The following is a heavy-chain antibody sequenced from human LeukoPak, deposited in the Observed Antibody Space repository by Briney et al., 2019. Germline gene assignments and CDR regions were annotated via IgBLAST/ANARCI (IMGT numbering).Heavy chain of an antibody. Sequence: PSETLSLTCTVSGGSISSSSYYWGWIRQPPGKGLEWIGCIYYSGSTYYNPSLKSRVTISVDTSKNQFSLNLSSVTGADTAVYYCARGGPGSGWHYYLDYWGQGTLVTVSS. V-gene: IGHV4-39*07. D-gene: IGHD3-22*01. J-gene: IGHJ4*02. CDR3: ARGGPGSGWHYYLDY. CDR2: IYYSGST. CDR1: GGSISSSSYY.